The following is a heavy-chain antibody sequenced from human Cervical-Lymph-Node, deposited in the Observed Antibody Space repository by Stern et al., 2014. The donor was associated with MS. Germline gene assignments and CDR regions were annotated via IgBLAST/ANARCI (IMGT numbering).Heavy chain of an antibody. CDR2: ISDDGSNK. V-gene: IGHV3-30*04. J-gene: IGHJ4*02. Sequence: QMQLVESGGGVVQPGRSLRLSCAASGFRFRNYAMQWVRQAPVKWLEWVAFISDDGSNKYYIDSVEGRFTISRDNYQNTLYLQMNSLRAEDAAVYYCARVPMRSLDWSLDNWGPGTLVTVSS. D-gene: IGHD3/OR15-3a*01. CDR3: ARVPMRSLDWSLDN. CDR1: GFRFRNYA.